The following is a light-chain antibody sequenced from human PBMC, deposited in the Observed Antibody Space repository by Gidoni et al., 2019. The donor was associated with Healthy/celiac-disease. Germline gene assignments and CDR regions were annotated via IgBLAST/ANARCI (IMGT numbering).Light chain of an antibody. CDR1: QSISSW. V-gene: IGKV1-5*03. Sequence: DIQMTQSPSTLSASVGDRVTITCRASQSISSWLAWYQQKPGKAPKPLINKASSLESGGPSRFSGSGAGTEFTLTISSLQPDDFATYYCKQYNSYSRTCGQGTKVEIK. CDR3: KQYNSYSRT. CDR2: KAS. J-gene: IGKJ1*01.